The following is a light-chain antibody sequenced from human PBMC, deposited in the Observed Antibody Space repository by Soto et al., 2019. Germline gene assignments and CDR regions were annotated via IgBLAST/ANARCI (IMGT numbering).Light chain of an antibody. Sequence: DIQLTQSPSFLSASVGDRVTITCRASQGIANHFAWYQQKPAKAPTLLSYHSSTLKSGVPSRFSGSQSGTEFTLTISSLQPDDYETNCCQQFYSYPFTFDPGTKVDVK. V-gene: IGKV1-9*01. CDR1: QGIANH. CDR2: HSS. CDR3: QQFYSYPFT. J-gene: IGKJ3*01.